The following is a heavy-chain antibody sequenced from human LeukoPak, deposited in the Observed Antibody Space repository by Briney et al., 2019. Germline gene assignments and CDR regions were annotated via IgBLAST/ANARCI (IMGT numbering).Heavy chain of an antibody. D-gene: IGHD3-3*01. Sequence: GASLRLSCAASGFTFSSYAMSWVRQAPGKGLEWVSAISGSGGSAYYADSVKGRFTISRDNSKNTLYLQMNSLRAEDTAVYYCAKARGKDFWSGYYRGYGMDVWGQGTTVTVSS. J-gene: IGHJ6*02. CDR3: AKARGKDFWSGYYRGYGMDV. V-gene: IGHV3-23*01. CDR1: GFTFSSYA. CDR2: ISGSGGSA.